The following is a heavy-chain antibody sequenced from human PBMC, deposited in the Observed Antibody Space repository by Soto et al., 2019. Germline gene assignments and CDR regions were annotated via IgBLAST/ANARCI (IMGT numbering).Heavy chain of an antibody. J-gene: IGHJ6*02. CDR2: IIPIFGTA. D-gene: IGHD2-15*01. CDR1: GGTFSSYA. CDR3: ARDRRYCSGGSCPQYYYYYYGMDV. V-gene: IGHV1-69*06. Sequence: ASVKVSCKASGGTFSSYAISWVRRAPGQGLEWMGGIIPIFGTANYAQKFQGRVTITADKSTSTAYMELSSLRSEDTAVYYCARDRRYCSGGSCPQYYYYYYGMDVWGQGTTVTVSS.